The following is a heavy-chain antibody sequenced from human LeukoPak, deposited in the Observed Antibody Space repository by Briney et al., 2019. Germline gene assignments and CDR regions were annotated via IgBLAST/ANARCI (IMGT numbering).Heavy chain of an antibody. CDR1: RGSISGYY. CDR2: IYYSGTT. CDR3: AKHLVSAYGDPKHFDY. Sequence: SETLSLTCTVSRGSISGYYGSWIRQPAGRGREGIGYIYYSGTTNYNPSLESRVTMSVDTSKNLFSLNLISVTAADTAVYYCAKHLVSAYGDPKHFDYWGQGILVTVSS. J-gene: IGHJ4*02. D-gene: IGHD4-17*01. V-gene: IGHV4-59*08.